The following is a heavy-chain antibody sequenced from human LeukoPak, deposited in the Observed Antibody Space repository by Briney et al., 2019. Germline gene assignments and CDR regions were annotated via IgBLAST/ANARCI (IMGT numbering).Heavy chain of an antibody. D-gene: IGHD3-3*01. V-gene: IGHV4-34*01. CDR3: ARGGIFGVVKKIKNYFDY. Sequence: SETLSLTCAVYGGPFSGYYWSWIRQPPGKGLEWIGEINHSGSTNYNPSLKSRVTISVDTSKNQFSLKLSSVTAADTAVYYCARGGIFGVVKKIKNYFDYWGQGTLVTVSS. J-gene: IGHJ4*02. CDR2: INHSGST. CDR1: GGPFSGYY.